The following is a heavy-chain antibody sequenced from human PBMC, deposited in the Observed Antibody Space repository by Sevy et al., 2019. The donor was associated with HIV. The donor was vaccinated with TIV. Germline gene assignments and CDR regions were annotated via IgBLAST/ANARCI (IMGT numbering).Heavy chain of an antibody. V-gene: IGHV3-33*01. CDR1: GFAFSTYG. Sequence: GGSLRLSCAASGFAFSTYGMHWVRQAPGEGLEWVAVIWFDGSKKYYADSVKGRFTISRDNSKNTLYLQMNSLRAEDTAVYYCARGRYFDSSGYYFHWGQGTLVTVS. CDR2: IWFDGSKK. J-gene: IGHJ1*01. D-gene: IGHD3-22*01. CDR3: ARGRYFDSSGYYFH.